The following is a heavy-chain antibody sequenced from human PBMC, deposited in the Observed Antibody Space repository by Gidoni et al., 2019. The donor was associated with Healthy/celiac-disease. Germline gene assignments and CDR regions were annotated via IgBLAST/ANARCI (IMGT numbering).Heavy chain of an antibody. V-gene: IGHV3-11*01. CDR3: ARGGTDTAWSSGYYGMDV. CDR2: IRSSGSTI. CDR1: GFTFRAYS. J-gene: IGHJ6*02. Sequence: QVQLVESGGGLVKPGGSLRLSCAASGFTFRAYSRSWIRQAPGKGLEGVSYIRSSGSTIYYADSVKGRFTISRDNAKNSLYLQMNSLRAEDTAVYYCARGGTDTAWSSGYYGMDVWGQGTTVTVSS. D-gene: IGHD5-18*01.